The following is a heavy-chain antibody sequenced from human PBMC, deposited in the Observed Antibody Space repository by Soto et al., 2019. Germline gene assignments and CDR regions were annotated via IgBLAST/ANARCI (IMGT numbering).Heavy chain of an antibody. V-gene: IGHV4-59*01. CDR2: IYYSGST. CDR3: ASTDTAMVQRHWYFDL. Sequence: QVQLQESGPGLVKPSETLSLTCTVSGGSISSYYWSWIRQPPGKGLEWIGYIYYSGSTNYNPSLKSRLTISVDTSKNQFCLKLSSVTAADTAVYYCASTDTAMVQRHWYFDLWGRGTLVTVSS. D-gene: IGHD5-18*01. J-gene: IGHJ2*01. CDR1: GGSISSYY.